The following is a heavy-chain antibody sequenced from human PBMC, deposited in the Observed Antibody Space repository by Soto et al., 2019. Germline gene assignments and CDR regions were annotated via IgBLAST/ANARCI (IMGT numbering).Heavy chain of an antibody. CDR3: ARQGDSSSIDP. Sequence: GGSLRLSCAASGFTVSSNYMSWVRQAPGKGLEWVGVISYGGSNQYYADSVKGRFIISGDNSKNTLYLQMNSLRAEDTAVYYCARQGDSSSIDPWGQGTLVTVSS. CDR1: GFTVSSNY. J-gene: IGHJ5*02. V-gene: IGHV3-30-3*01. D-gene: IGHD6-6*01. CDR2: ISYGGSNQ.